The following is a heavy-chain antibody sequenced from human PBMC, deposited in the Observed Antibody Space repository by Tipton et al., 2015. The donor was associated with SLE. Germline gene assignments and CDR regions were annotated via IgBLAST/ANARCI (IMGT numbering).Heavy chain of an antibody. CDR1: SGSIRGGDYY. V-gene: IGHV4-30-4*01. CDR3: AREGSYGPPDY. J-gene: IGHJ4*02. Sequence: TLSLTCTVSSGSIRGGDYYWSWIRQPPGKGLEWIGNIYYTGHTYYSPSLESRLTFSVDTSTNQFSLKLSSVTAADTAVYYCAREGSYGPPDYWGQGTLVTVSS. CDR2: IYYTGHT. D-gene: IGHD5-18*01.